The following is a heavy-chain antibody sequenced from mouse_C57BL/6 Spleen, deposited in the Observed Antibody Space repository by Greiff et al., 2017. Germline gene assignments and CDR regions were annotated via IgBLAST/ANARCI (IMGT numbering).Heavy chain of an antibody. Sequence: EVQLQQSGPELVKPGASVKMSCKASGYTFTDYNMHWVKQSHGKSLEWIGYINPNNGGTSYNQKFKGKATLTVNKSSSTAYMELRSLTSEDSAVYYGARGGDYGGYFDVWGTGTTVTVSS. CDR1: GYTFTDYN. J-gene: IGHJ1*03. V-gene: IGHV1-22*01. D-gene: IGHD2-4*01. CDR2: INPNNGGT. CDR3: ARGGDYGGYFDV.